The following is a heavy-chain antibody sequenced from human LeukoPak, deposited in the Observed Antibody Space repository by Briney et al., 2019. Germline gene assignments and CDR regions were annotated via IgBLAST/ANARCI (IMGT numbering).Heavy chain of an antibody. Sequence: ASVKVSCKASGGTFSSYAISWVRQAPGQGLEWRGGIIPIFGTANYAQKFQGRVTITADESTSTAYMELSSLRSEDTAVYYCTRDRLGSGSHDAFDIWGQGTMVTVSS. CDR2: IIPIFGTA. V-gene: IGHV1-69*13. CDR1: GGTFSSYA. J-gene: IGHJ3*02. D-gene: IGHD6-19*01. CDR3: TRDRLGSGSHDAFDI.